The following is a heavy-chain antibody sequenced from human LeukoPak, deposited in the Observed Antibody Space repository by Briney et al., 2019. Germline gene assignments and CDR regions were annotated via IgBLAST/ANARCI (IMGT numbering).Heavy chain of an antibody. CDR1: GGTFSSYA. V-gene: IGHV1-69*13. D-gene: IGHD3-22*01. CDR3: ARGRDDNSGYYYGSYDY. Sequence: ASVKVSCKASGGTFSSYAISWVRQAPGQGLEWMGGIIPIFDTTNYVQKFLGRVTITADESTSTAYMELSSLRSEDAAEYYCARGRDDNSGYYYGSYDYWGQGTLVTVSS. J-gene: IGHJ4*02. CDR2: IIPIFDTT.